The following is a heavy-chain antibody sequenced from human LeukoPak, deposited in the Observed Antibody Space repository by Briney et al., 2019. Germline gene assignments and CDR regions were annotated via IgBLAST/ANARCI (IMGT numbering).Heavy chain of an antibody. CDR3: ARAKPKNMVRGLIMRRESRYYFDY. Sequence: GGSLRLSCAASGFTFSTYSMNWVRRAPGKGLEWVSSISRNSRYIYYADSMRGRFTISRDNAKNSLYLQMNSLKPEDTAVYYCARAKPKNMVRGLIMRRESRYYFDYWGQGTLVTVSS. D-gene: IGHD3-10*01. CDR1: GFTFSTYS. J-gene: IGHJ4*02. CDR2: ISRNSRYI. V-gene: IGHV3-21*06.